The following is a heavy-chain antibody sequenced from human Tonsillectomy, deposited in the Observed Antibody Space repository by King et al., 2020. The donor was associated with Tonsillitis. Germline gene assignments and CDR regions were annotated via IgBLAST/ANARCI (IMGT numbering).Heavy chain of an antibody. V-gene: IGHV1-46*03. CDR3: ARSYYDSSGSTKFEYFQH. CDR2: INPSGGST. Sequence: VQLVQSGAEVKKPGASVKVSCKASGYTFTSYYMHWARQAPGQGLEWMGIINPSGGSTSYAQKFQGRVTMTRDTSTSTVYMELSSLRSEDTAVYYCARSYYDSSGSTKFEYFQHWGQGTLVTVSS. CDR1: GYTFTSYY. D-gene: IGHD3-22*01. J-gene: IGHJ1*01.